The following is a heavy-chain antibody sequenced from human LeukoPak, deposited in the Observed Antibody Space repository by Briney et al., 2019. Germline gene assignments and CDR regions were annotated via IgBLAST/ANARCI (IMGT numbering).Heavy chain of an antibody. V-gene: IGHV3-21*01. J-gene: IGHJ4*02. CDR1: GFTFTTSD. CDR3: ARVRGAMFRSGWSDY. Sequence: PGGSLRLSCAGSGFTFTTSDMNWVRQAPGKGLEWVSSISTSSSYIYYAESVKGRFIISRDNTKNSLFLQMNSLTVDDTAVYYCARVRGAMFRSGWSDYWGQGTLVTVSS. CDR2: ISTSSSYI. D-gene: IGHD6-13*01.